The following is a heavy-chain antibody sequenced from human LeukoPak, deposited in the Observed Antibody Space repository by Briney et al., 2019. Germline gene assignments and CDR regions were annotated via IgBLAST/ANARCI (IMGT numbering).Heavy chain of an antibody. CDR1: GGSISSGDYY. V-gene: IGHV4-30-4*08. D-gene: IGHD3-10*01. Sequence: ASQTLSLTCTVSGGSISSGDYYWSWIRQPPGKGLEWIGYIYYSGSTFYNPSLKSRVTISVDTSKNQFSLKLSSVTAADTAVYYCAREGLVRGVIRGPDPWGQGTLVTVSS. CDR3: AREGLVRGVIRGPDP. CDR2: IYYSGST. J-gene: IGHJ5*02.